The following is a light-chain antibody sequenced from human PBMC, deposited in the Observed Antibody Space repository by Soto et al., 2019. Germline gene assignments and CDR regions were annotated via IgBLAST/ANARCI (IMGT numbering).Light chain of an antibody. CDR3: QQHINRLS. Sequence: DIVLTQSPATLSLSPGDRATLSCRASQSVSNYLAWYQQKPGQAPRLLIYDASNRATGIPARFSGSGSGTDFTLTISTLEPEDFAVYYCQQHINRLSFGGGTKVEIK. V-gene: IGKV3-11*01. J-gene: IGKJ4*01. CDR1: QSVSNY. CDR2: DAS.